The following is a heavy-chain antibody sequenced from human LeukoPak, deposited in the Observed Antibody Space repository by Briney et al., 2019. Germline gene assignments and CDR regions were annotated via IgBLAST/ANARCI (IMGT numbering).Heavy chain of an antibody. Sequence: SETLSLTCTVSGGSVSSGSYYWSWIRQPPGKGLEWIGYIYYSGSTNYNPSLKSRVTISVDTSKNQFSLKLSSVTAADTAVYYCARETAVAGDYVGLYFDYWGQGTLVTVSS. CDR2: IYYSGST. CDR1: GGSVSSGSYY. V-gene: IGHV4-61*01. D-gene: IGHD6-19*01. CDR3: ARETAVAGDYVGLYFDY. J-gene: IGHJ4*02.